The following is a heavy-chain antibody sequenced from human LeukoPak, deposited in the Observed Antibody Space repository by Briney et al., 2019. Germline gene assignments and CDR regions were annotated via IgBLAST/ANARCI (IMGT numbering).Heavy chain of an antibody. Sequence: SETLSLTYTVSGGTISSYYWSWIRQPPGKGLEWMGYIYYSGNTNYNPSLKSRVTISVDTSKNQFPLKLSSVTAAATAVYYCAGEIAAAGNRSFDYWGQGTLVTVSS. D-gene: IGHD6-13*01. CDR3: AGEIAAAGNRSFDY. J-gene: IGHJ4*02. V-gene: IGHV4-59*12. CDR2: IYYSGNT. CDR1: GGTISSYY.